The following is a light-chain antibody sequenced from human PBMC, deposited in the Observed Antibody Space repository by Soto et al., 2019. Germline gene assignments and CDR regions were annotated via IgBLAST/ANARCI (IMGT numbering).Light chain of an antibody. CDR1: QSLLYTNGNTY. V-gene: IGKV2-30*01. CDR2: KVS. Sequence: DVVVTQSPLSLPVTLGQPASISCRSSQSLLYTNGNTYLAWFQQRPGQSPRRLIYKVSIRDSGVPDRFSGSGSGTEVTLTISRVEAEDVGVYYCLQGTHWPRTFGQGTKVEIK. CDR3: LQGTHWPRT. J-gene: IGKJ1*01.